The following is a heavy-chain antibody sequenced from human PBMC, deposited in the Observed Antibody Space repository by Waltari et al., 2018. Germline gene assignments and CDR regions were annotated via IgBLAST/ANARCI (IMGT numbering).Heavy chain of an antibody. Sequence: EVQLVESGGGLVQPGGSLRLSCAASGFTLSTYWMTWVRTAPGKGLGWGANINQDGSDKNYVDSVKDRFTISRDNARNSLYLQMNSLRAEDTAVYYCARHNGNYYYAMDVWGQGTTVTVSS. J-gene: IGHJ6*02. CDR2: INQDGSDK. CDR3: ARHNGNYYYAMDV. V-gene: IGHV3-7*01. D-gene: IGHD1-20*01. CDR1: GFTLSTYW.